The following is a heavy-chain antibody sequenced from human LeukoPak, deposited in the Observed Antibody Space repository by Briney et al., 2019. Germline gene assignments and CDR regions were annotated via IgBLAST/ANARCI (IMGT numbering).Heavy chain of an antibody. Sequence: PGGSLRLSCVASGFTFGSYSMNWVSQAPGKGLEWVSYIIRGSSIIYYEDSVEGRFSISRENDKNSLFLRMDSMRDADTAVYYCARDGGSHGAYPPRWGQGTVVTVS. D-gene: IGHD4-17*01. V-gene: IGHV3-48*02. CDR3: ARDGGSHGAYPPR. CDR2: IIRGSSII. CDR1: GFTFGSYS. J-gene: IGHJ4*02.